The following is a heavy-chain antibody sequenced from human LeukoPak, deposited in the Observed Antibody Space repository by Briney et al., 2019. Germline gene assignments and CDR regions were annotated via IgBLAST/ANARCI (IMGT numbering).Heavy chain of an antibody. Sequence: GASVTVSCTASGGTFSSYAISWVRQAPGQGREWMGGIIPIFGTANYAQKFQGRVTITTDESTSTAYMELSSLRSEDTAVYYCARDLPDYGGNSVLDYWGQGTLVTVSS. J-gene: IGHJ4*02. CDR2: IIPIFGTA. V-gene: IGHV1-69*05. CDR3: ARDLPDYGGNSVLDY. CDR1: GGTFSSYA. D-gene: IGHD4-23*01.